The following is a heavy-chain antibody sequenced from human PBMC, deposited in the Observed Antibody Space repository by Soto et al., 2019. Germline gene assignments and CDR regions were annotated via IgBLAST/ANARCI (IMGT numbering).Heavy chain of an antibody. CDR2: ISYDGSNK. CDR3: ARDRIAAAGGLYYYYGMDV. CDR1: GFTFSSYA. D-gene: IGHD6-13*01. Sequence: GGSLRLSCAASGFTFSSYAMHWVRQAPGKGLEWVAVISYDGSNKYYADSVKGRFTISRDNSKNTLYLQMNSLRAVDTAVYYCARDRIAAAGGLYYYYGMDVWGQGTTVTVSS. J-gene: IGHJ6*02. V-gene: IGHV3-30-3*01.